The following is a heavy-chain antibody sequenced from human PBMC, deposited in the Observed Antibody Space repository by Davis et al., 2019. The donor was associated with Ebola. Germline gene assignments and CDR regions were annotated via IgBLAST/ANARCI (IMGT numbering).Heavy chain of an antibody. J-gene: IGHJ4*02. Sequence: GESLKISCKGSGYSFTNYWIAWVRQMPGKGPEWMGIIYSGDSDTRYSPSFEGQVTISVDRSISTAYLQWSSLKASDSAMYYCARQEALYGSIDNWGQGTLVTVSS. CDR1: GYSFTNYW. V-gene: IGHV5-51*01. CDR3: ARQEALYGSIDN. D-gene: IGHD6-13*01. CDR2: IYSGDSDT.